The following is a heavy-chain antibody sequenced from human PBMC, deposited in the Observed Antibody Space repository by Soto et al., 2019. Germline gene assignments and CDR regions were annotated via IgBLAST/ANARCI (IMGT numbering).Heavy chain of an antibody. CDR2: IYYSGST. Sequence: QVQLQESGPGLVKPSQTLSLTCTVSGGSISSGGYYWSWIRQHPGKGLEWIGYIYYSGSTYYNPSLKSRVTISVDTSKNQFSLKLSSVTAADTAVYYCARDRPRNPSMITFGGAPDAFDIWGQGTMVTVSS. CDR1: GGSISSGGYY. CDR3: ARDRPRNPSMITFGGAPDAFDI. V-gene: IGHV4-31*03. J-gene: IGHJ3*02. D-gene: IGHD3-16*01.